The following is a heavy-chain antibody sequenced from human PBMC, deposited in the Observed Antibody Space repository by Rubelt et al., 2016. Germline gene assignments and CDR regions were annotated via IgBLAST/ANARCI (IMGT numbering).Heavy chain of an antibody. CDR3: ARMVNDFWSGYHNWFDP. Sequence: QVQLVQSGAEVKKPGASVKVSCKASGYTFTSYDINWVRQATGQGLEWMGWMNPNSGNTGYAQKFQGRVTMTRNTSISTAYMWRSSLRYEDTAVYYCARMVNDFWSGYHNWFDPWGQGTLVTVSS. J-gene: IGHJ5*02. CDR1: GYTFTSYD. V-gene: IGHV1-8*01. D-gene: IGHD3-3*01. CDR2: MNPNSGNT.